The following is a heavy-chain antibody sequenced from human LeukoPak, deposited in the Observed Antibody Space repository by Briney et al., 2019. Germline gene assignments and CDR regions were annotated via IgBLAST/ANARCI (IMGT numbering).Heavy chain of an antibody. CDR3: ASGDYVWGSYRYMALDY. CDR2: INHSGST. CDR1: GGSISSYY. Sequence: SETLSLTCTVSGGSISSYYWSWIRQPPGKGLEWIGEINHSGSTNYNPSLKSRVTISVDTSKNQFSLKLSSVTAADTAVYYCASGDYVWGSYRYMALDYWGQGTLVTVSS. J-gene: IGHJ4*02. D-gene: IGHD3-16*02. V-gene: IGHV4-34*01.